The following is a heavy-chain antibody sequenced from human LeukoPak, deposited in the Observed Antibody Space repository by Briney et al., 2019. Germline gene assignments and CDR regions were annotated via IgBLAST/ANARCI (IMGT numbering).Heavy chain of an antibody. J-gene: IGHJ4*02. CDR2: INSDGRLT. CDR1: GFTFSNYW. D-gene: IGHD4-23*01. CDR3: ARDLRTPSDTNIAIDY. Sequence: GGSLRHSCAASGFTFSNYWMHWVRQGPGKGLVWVSRINSDGRLTSYADSVKGRFTISRDNAKNTLYLQMNSLRAEDTAVYYCARDLRTPSDTNIAIDYWGQGTLVTVSS. V-gene: IGHV3-74*01.